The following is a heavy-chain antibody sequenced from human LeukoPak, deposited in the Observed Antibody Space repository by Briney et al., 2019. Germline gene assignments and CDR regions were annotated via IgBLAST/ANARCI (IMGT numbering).Heavy chain of an antibody. CDR1: GGTFSSYT. D-gene: IGHD6-19*01. CDR2: IIPTLGIA. V-gene: IGHV1-69*02. Sequence: ASVKVSCKASGGTFSSYTISWVRQAPGQGLEWMGRIIPTLGIANYAQKFQGRVTITADKSTSTAYMELSSLRSEDTAVYYCARAEKAVAGTAVDYWGQGTLVTVSS. J-gene: IGHJ4*02. CDR3: ARAEKAVAGTAVDY.